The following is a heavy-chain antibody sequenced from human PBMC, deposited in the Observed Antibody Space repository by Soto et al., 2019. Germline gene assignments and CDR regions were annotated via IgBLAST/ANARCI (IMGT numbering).Heavy chain of an antibody. V-gene: IGHV4-4*02. Sequence: SETLSLTCAVSGGSISSSNWWSWVRQPPGKGLEWIGEIYHSGSTNYNPSLKSRVTISVDKSKNQFSLKPSSVTAADTAVYYCASRLVDTATEYFDYWGQGTLVTVSS. CDR3: ASRLVDTATEYFDY. CDR1: GGSISSSNW. CDR2: IYHSGST. J-gene: IGHJ4*02. D-gene: IGHD5-18*01.